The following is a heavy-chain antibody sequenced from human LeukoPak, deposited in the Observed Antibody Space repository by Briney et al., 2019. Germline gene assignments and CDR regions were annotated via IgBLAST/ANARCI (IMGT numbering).Heavy chain of an antibody. V-gene: IGHV4-39*01. Sequence: SETLSLTCTVSGGSISSSSYYWGWIRQPPGKGLEWIGSIYYSGSTYYNPSLKSRVTISADTSKNQYSLKLSSVTAADTAVYYCARQSYYDSRSEYWGQGTLVTVSS. D-gene: IGHD3-22*01. J-gene: IGHJ4*02. CDR1: GGSISSSSYY. CDR2: IYYSGST. CDR3: ARQSYYDSRSEY.